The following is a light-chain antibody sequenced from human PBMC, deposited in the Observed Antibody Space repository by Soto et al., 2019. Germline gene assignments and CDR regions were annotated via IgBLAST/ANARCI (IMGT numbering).Light chain of an antibody. J-gene: IGLJ1*01. CDR3: ISYTTGSTEV. CDR2: DVS. V-gene: IGLV2-14*03. CDR1: SSDVGGYNY. Sequence: QSALTQPASVSGSPGQSITISCTGTSSDVGGYNYVSWYQQHPGKAPKLIIYDVSNRPSGVSNRFSGSKSGNTASLTISGLQAEDEADYYFISYTTGSTEVFGPGIQVTVL.